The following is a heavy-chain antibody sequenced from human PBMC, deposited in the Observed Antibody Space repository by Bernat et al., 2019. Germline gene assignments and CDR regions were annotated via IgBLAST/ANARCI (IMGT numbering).Heavy chain of an antibody. CDR2: ISGSGGST. V-gene: IGHV3-23*01. J-gene: IGHJ6*03. D-gene: IGHD2-21*01. CDR1: GFTFSSNA. CDR3: AKDRSIPGYYYCMYV. Sequence: EVQLLESGGGLVQPGGSLRLSCAASGFTFSSNAMTWVRQAPGKGLEWVSGISGSGGSTYYDESVKGRFTISRDNSKNTGYLQMNSLRVEDTAVYYCAKDRSIPGYYYCMYVWGKGTTVTVSS.